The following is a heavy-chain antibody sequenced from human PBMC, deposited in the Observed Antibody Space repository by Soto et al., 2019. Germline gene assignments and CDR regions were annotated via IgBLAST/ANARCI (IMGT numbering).Heavy chain of an antibody. CDR2: INHSGST. D-gene: IGHD6-13*01. CDR1: GGSFSGYY. Sequence: QVQLQQWGAGLLKPSETLSLTCAVYGGSFSGYYWSWIRQPPGKGLEWIGEINHSGSTNYNPSLKSRVTISVDTSKNQFSLTLSSVTAADTAVYYCAGSGQQPRSMDVWGQGTTVTVSS. CDR3: AGSGQQPRSMDV. V-gene: IGHV4-34*01. J-gene: IGHJ6*02.